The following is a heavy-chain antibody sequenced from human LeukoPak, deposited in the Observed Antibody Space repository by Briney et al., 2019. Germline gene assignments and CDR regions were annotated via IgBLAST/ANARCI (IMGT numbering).Heavy chain of an antibody. J-gene: IGHJ6*04. CDR1: GLTVGHYE. D-gene: IGHD1-26*01. Sequence: GLTVGHYEINWVRQAAGKGLEWVSYISSDGSTIHSADSVKGRFTISRDNAKNSLYLKMNNLRAEDTAVYYCAKWEDVWGKGTTVTVSS. CDR2: ISSDGSTI. CDR3: AKWEDV. V-gene: IGHV3-48*03.